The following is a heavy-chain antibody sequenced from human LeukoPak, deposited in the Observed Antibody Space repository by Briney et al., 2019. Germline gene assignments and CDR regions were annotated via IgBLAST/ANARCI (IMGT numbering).Heavy chain of an antibody. V-gene: IGHV1-69*05. CDR3: ARDTTYCSGGSCYSNSGWFDP. D-gene: IGHD2-15*01. CDR2: IIPIFGTA. J-gene: IGHJ5*02. Sequence: ASVKVSCKASGGTFSSYAISWVRQAPGQGLEWMGGIIPIFGTANYAQKFQGRVMITTDESTSTAYMELSSLRSEDTAVYYCARDTTYCSGGSCYSNSGWFDPWGQGTLVTVSS. CDR1: GGTFSSYA.